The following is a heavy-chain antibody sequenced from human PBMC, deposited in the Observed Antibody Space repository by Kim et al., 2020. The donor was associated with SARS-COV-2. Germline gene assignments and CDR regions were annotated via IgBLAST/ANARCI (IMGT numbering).Heavy chain of an antibody. V-gene: IGHV3-21*01. Sequence: GGSLRLSCAASGFTFTYYSMNWVRQAPGKGLEWVSSISSSSSYIYYADSVKGRFTISRDNAKNSLYLQMNSLRAEDTAVYYCAREEEVYCSSASCCFDYWGQGTLVTVSS. CDR3: AREEEVYCSSASCCFDY. D-gene: IGHD2-2*01. CDR2: ISSSSSYI. CDR1: GFTFTYYS. J-gene: IGHJ4*02.